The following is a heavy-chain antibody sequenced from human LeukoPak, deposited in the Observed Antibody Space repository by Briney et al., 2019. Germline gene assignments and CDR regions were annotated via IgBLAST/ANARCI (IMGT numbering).Heavy chain of an antibody. CDR3: ARSDRVPAVINFDY. CDR1: GFTFSSYS. CDR2: ISSGSSTI. V-gene: IGHV3-48*01. D-gene: IGHD2-2*01. Sequence: GGSLRLSCAASGFTFSSYSMNWVRQAPGKGLEWVSYISSGSSTIYYADSVKGRFTISRDNAENSLYLQMNSLRADDTAVYYCARSDRVPAVINFDYWGQGTLVTVSS. J-gene: IGHJ4*02.